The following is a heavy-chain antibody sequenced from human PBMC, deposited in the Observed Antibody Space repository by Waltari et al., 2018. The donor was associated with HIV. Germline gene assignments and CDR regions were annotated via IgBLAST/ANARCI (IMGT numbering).Heavy chain of an antibody. CDR2: IYTSGST. CDR1: GGSISSGSYY. J-gene: IGHJ5*02. V-gene: IGHV4-61*02. CDR3: ARAYYDFWSGTGSSGNWFDP. Sequence: QVQLQESGPGLVKPSQTLSLTCTVSGGSISSGSYYWRWPRPPAGKGLELIGRIYTSGSTNYNPSLESRVTISVDTSRNQFSLKLRSVTAADTAVYYCARAYYDFWSGTGSSGNWFDPWGQGTLVTVSS. D-gene: IGHD3-3*01.